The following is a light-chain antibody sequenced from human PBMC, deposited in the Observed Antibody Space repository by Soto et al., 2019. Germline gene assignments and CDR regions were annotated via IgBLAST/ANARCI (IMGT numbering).Light chain of an antibody. CDR3: QQYNNWPPWT. Sequence: EIVMTQSPATLSVSPGERATLSCRASQSVSSNLVWYQQKPGQAPRLLVYGASTRATGIPARFSGSGSGTEFTLTITSLQSEDFAFYYCQQYNNWPPWTFGQGTKVEIK. J-gene: IGKJ1*01. CDR1: QSVSSN. V-gene: IGKV3-15*01. CDR2: GAS.